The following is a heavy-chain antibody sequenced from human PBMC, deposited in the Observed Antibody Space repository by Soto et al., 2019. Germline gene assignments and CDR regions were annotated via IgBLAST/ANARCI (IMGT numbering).Heavy chain of an antibody. V-gene: IGHV1-69*12. CDR1: GGTFSSYA. CDR3: ARGTGSSWPYYYYGMDV. CDR2: IIPIFGTA. D-gene: IGHD6-13*01. J-gene: IGHJ6*02. Sequence: QVQLVQSGAEVKKPGSSVKVSCKASGGTFSSYAISWVRQAPGQGLEWMGGIIPIFGTANYAKKFQGRVTITADESTSTAYMELSSLSSEDTAVYYCARGTGSSWPYYYYGMDVWGQGTTVTVSS.